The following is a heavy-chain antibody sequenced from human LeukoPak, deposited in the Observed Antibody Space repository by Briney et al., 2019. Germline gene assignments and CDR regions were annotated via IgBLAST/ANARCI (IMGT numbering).Heavy chain of an antibody. CDR1: GFTFSSYA. J-gene: IGHJ4*02. CDR3: ARDGGVPAGMTAGRGYFDY. Sequence: PGGSLRLSCAASGFTFSSYAMHWVRQAPGKGLEWGAVISYDGSNKYYADSVKGRFTISRDNSKNTLYLQMNSLRAEDTAVYYCARDGGVPAGMTAGRGYFDYWGQGTLVTVSS. CDR2: ISYDGSNK. V-gene: IGHV3-30*04. D-gene: IGHD2-2*01.